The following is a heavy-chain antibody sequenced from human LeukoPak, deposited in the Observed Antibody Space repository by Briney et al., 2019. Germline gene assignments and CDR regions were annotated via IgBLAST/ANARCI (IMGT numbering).Heavy chain of an antibody. CDR1: GGSFSGYY. D-gene: IGHD3-22*01. CDR2: INHSGST. V-gene: IGHV4-34*01. J-gene: IGHJ3*02. CDR3: ARIYDSSGYYYGPPDAFDI. Sequence: SETLSLTCAVYGGSFSGYYWSWIRQPPGKGLEWIGEINHSGSTNYNPSLKSRVTISVDTSKNQFSLKLSSVTAADTAVYYCARIYDSSGYYYGPPDAFDIWGQGTMVTVSS.